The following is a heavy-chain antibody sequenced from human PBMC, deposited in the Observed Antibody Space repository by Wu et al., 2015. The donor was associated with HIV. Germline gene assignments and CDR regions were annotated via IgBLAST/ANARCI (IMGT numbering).Heavy chain of an antibody. J-gene: IGHJ5*02. CDR1: GYTFTSYY. D-gene: IGHD6-13*01. Sequence: QVQLVQSGGEVKKPGASVKVSCKASGYTFTSYYMHWVRQAPGQGLEWMGIINPSGGSTSYAQKFQGRVTMTRDTSTSTVYMELSSLRSEDTAVYYCARGSSRDGEAANFYRDNWFDPGAREPWSPSPQ. V-gene: IGHV1-46*01. CDR3: ARGSSRDGEAANFYRDNWFDP. CDR2: INPSGGST.